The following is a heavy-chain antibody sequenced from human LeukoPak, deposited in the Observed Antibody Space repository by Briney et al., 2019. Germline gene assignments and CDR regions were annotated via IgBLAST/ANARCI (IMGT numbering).Heavy chain of an antibody. D-gene: IGHD6-13*01. CDR1: GFTFSSYA. V-gene: IGHV3-23*01. J-gene: IGHJ4*02. CDR3: AKLSIAAAGTGFDY. Sequence: GGSLRLSCAASGFTFSSYAMSWVRQAPGKGLEWVSAISGSGGSTYYADSVKGRFTISRDNSKNTLYLQMNSLRVEDTAVYDCAKLSIAAAGTGFDYWGQGTLVTVSS. CDR2: ISGSGGST.